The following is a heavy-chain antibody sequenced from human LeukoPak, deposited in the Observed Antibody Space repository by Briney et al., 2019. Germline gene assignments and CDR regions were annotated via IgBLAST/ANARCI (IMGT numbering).Heavy chain of an antibody. CDR2: ISSSSNYI. D-gene: IGHD4-17*01. Sequence: GGPLSFPFAASGSTFTTFIMNWVRQAPGKGLEWVSSISSSSNYIYYADSVKGRFTISRDNAKNSLYLQMNSLRGDDTAVYYCARERYGVYDFDCWGQRTLVTVSS. J-gene: IGHJ4*02. CDR1: GSTFTTFI. CDR3: ARERYGVYDFDC. V-gene: IGHV3-21*01.